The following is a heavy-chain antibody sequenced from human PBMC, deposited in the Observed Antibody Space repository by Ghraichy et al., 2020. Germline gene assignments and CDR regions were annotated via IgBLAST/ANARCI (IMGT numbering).Heavy chain of an antibody. CDR1: GFTFSSYA. V-gene: IGHV3-30-3*01. CDR3: AREYYDYVWGSYRQLDP. D-gene: IGHD3-16*02. J-gene: IGHJ5*02. Sequence: GGSLRLSCAASGFTFSSYAMHWVRQAPGKGLEWVAVISYDGSNKYYTDSVKGRFTISRDNSKNTLYLQMNSLRAEDTAVYYCAREYYDYVWGSYRQLDPWGQGTLVTVSS. CDR2: ISYDGSNK.